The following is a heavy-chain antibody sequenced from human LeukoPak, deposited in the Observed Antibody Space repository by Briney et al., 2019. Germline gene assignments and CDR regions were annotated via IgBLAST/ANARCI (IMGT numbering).Heavy chain of an antibody. CDR2: ISSSSSTI. Sequence: GRPLRLSCAASGFTFSSYGMNWVRQAPGKGLEWVSYISSSSSTIYYAESVKGRFTISRDNAKNSLYLQMNSLRDEDTAVYYCARDQPYDSSGWPPDYWGQGTLVTVSS. CDR3: ARDQPYDSSGWPPDY. D-gene: IGHD6-19*01. V-gene: IGHV3-48*02. CDR1: GFTFSSYG. J-gene: IGHJ4*02.